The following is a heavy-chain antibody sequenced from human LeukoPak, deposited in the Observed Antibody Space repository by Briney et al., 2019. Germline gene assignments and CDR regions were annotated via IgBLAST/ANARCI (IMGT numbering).Heavy chain of an antibody. CDR3: AKARVPRRDYFDY. CDR2: ISYDGSNK. CDR1: GFTFSSYG. Sequence: GGSLRLSCAASGFTFSSYGMHWVRQAPGKGLEWVAVISYDGSNKYYADSVKGRFTISRDNSKNTLYLQMSSLRAEDTAVYYCAKARVPRRDYFDYWGQGTLVTVSS. D-gene: IGHD5-24*01. V-gene: IGHV3-30*18. J-gene: IGHJ4*02.